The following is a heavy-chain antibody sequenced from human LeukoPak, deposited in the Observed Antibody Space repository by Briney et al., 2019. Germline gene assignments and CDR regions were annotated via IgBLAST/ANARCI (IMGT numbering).Heavy chain of an antibody. CDR2: IIPILGIA. D-gene: IGHD6-13*01. Sequence: ASVKVSCKASGGTFSSYAISWVRQAPGQGLEWMGRIIPILGIANYAQKFQGRVTMTRDTSTSTVYMELSSLRSEDTAVYYCASFSSSWYGDYWGQGTLVTVSS. V-gene: IGHV1-69*04. CDR1: GGTFSSYA. CDR3: ASFSSSWYGDY. J-gene: IGHJ4*02.